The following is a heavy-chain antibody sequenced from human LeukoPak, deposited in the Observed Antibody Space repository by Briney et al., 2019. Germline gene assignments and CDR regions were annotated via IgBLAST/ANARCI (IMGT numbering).Heavy chain of an antibody. Sequence: SETLSLTCTVSGGSISSSSYYWGWIRQPPGKGLEWIGSIYYSGSTYYNPSLKSRVTISVDTSKNQFSLKLSSVTAADTAVYYCARDEESGFDIWGQGTMVTVSS. V-gene: IGHV4-39*07. CDR3: ARDEESGFDI. J-gene: IGHJ3*02. D-gene: IGHD2/OR15-2a*01. CDR2: IYYSGST. CDR1: GGSISSSSYY.